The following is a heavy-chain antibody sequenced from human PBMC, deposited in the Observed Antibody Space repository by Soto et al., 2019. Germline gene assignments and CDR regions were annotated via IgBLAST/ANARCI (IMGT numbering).Heavy chain of an antibody. D-gene: IGHD1-26*01. CDR3: ARDLCGSHYYYYYGMDV. J-gene: IGHJ6*02. CDR2: SNPNSGGT. Sequence: QVQLVQSGAEVKKPGASVKVSCKASGYTFTGYYMHWVRQAPGQGREWMGWSNPNSGGTNYAQKFQDCVTMTRDTSISTAYMELSRLRSDDTAVYYCARDLCGSHYYYYYGMDVWGQGTTVTVSS. CDR1: GYTFTGYY. V-gene: IGHV1-2*04.